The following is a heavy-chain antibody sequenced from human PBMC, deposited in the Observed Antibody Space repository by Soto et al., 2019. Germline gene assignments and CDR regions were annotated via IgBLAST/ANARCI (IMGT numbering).Heavy chain of an antibody. Sequence: HPGGSLRLSCAASGFTFSSYAMSWVRQAPGKGLEWVSAISGSGGSTYYADSVKGRFTISRDNSKNTLYLQMNSLRAEDTAVYYCAKDFAGFGELFRTGYYYYYGMDVWGQGTTVTVSS. V-gene: IGHV3-23*01. J-gene: IGHJ6*02. D-gene: IGHD3-10*01. CDR3: AKDFAGFGELFRTGYYYYYGMDV. CDR1: GFTFSSYA. CDR2: ISGSGGST.